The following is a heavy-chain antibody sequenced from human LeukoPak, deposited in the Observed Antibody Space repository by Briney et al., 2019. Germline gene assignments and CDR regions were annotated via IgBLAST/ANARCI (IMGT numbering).Heavy chain of an antibody. CDR1: GFTFSSND. J-gene: IGHJ4*02. CDR3: AKSYGSGDY. D-gene: IGHD3-10*01. CDR2: IRGSGGNT. Sequence: GGSLRLSYAAPGFTFSSNDMSWVRQAPGKGLEWVSVIRGSGGNTYYADSVKGRFTSSRDNSKNTLYLQMNSLRAEDTAVYFCAKSYGSGDYWGQGTLVTVSS. V-gene: IGHV3-23*01.